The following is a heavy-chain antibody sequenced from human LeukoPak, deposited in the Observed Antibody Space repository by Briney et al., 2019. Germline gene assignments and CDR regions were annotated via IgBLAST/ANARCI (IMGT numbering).Heavy chain of an antibody. CDR3: AKDHQQPPNYYMDV. Sequence: GGSLRLSCAASGFTFSSYGVHWVRQAPGKGLEWVAVIWYDGSNKYYADSVKGRFTISRDNSKNTLYLQMNSLRAEDTAVYYCAKDHQQPPNYYMDVWGKGTTVTVSS. J-gene: IGHJ6*03. CDR2: IWYDGSNK. CDR1: GFTFSSYG. V-gene: IGHV3-33*06. D-gene: IGHD6-13*01.